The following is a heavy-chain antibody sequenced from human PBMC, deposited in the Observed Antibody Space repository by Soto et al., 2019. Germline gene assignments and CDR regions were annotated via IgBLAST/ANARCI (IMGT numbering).Heavy chain of an antibody. CDR2: IYYSGST. CDR3: ARPGDGDYSWFDP. CDR1: GGSISSGGYY. V-gene: IGHV4-31*03. J-gene: IGHJ5*02. Sequence: QVQLQESGPGLVKPSQTLSLTCTVSGGSISSGGYYWSWIRQHPGKGLEWIGYIYYSGSTYYNPSLKSRVTISVDTSKNQYSLKLSSVTAADTSGYYCARPGDGDYSWFDPCGQGALVTVSS. D-gene: IGHD3-22*01.